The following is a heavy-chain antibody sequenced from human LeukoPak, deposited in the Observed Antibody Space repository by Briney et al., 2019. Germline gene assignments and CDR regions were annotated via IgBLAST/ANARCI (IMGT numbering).Heavy chain of an antibody. CDR2: IIPIFGTA. D-gene: IGHD6-19*01. CDR1: GGTFSRYA. CDR3: AREIKFSSGCFDY. V-gene: IGHV1-69*01. Sequence: SVKVSCKASGGTFSRYAISWVRQAPGQGLEWMGGIIPIFGTANYARKFQGRVTITADETTSTAYMELSSLRSEDTAVYYCAREIKFSSGCFDYWGQGTLVTVSS. J-gene: IGHJ4*02.